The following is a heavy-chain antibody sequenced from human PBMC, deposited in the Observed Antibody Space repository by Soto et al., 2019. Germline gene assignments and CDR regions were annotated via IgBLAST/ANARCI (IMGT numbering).Heavy chain of an antibody. CDR1: RVCSTRCA. D-gene: IGHD1-26*01. CDR3: ARDGVGATVHFGYLDY. V-gene: IGHV3-30*03. Sequence: SRPACRVCSTRCAPYHVRKTPGKGLEWVAVIRYDGSNIYYADSVKVRFTSSRDNSKNTLYLQMDSLRAEDTAVYYCARDGVGATVHFGYLDYWCQGALVTVSS. CDR2: IRYDGSNI. J-gene: IGHJ4*02.